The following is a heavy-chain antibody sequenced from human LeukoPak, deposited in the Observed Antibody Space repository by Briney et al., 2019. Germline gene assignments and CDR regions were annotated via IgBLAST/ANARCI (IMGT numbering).Heavy chain of an antibody. CDR1: GFTVSNYY. Sequence: GGSLRLSCVASGFTVSNYYMSWVRQAPGKGLEWVSVIYSGGSAYSADSVKGRFTMSRDTSKNTLYIQMNSLRAEDTAVYYCVRMVTGWPNWIDPWGQGTLVTVSS. CDR3: VRMVTGWPNWIDP. D-gene: IGHD6-19*01. CDR2: IYSGGSA. V-gene: IGHV3-66*01. J-gene: IGHJ5*02.